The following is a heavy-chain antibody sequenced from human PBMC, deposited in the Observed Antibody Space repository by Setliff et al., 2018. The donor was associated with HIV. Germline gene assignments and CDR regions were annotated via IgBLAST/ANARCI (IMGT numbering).Heavy chain of an antibody. CDR2: IIPIFGTA. D-gene: IGHD5-12*01. CDR1: GGTFSSYA. J-gene: IGHJ4*02. Sequence: SVKVSCKASGGTFSSYAISWVRQAPGQGLEWMGGIIPIFGTANYAQKFQGRVTITTDESTSTAYMELSSLRSEDTAVYYCAPVRDGYNYFFDYWGQGTLVTVSS. V-gene: IGHV1-69*05. CDR3: APVRDGYNYFFDY.